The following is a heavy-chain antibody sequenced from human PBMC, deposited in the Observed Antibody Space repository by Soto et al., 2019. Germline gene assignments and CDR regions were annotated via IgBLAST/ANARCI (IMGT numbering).Heavy chain of an antibody. V-gene: IGHV4-59*01. J-gene: IGHJ4*02. CDR2: MYNTGST. D-gene: IGHD1-1*01. CDR3: ARHDNMTLGSQYLDS. CDR1: CGSIRGVY. Sequence: SETLSPTCPVSCGSIRGVYWGWIRPPPGKGLEWIGYMYNTGSTVYNPSFKSRVTISVDTSKNQFSLKLNSVTAADTAVYYCARHDNMTLGSQYLDSWGPGTLVTVSS.